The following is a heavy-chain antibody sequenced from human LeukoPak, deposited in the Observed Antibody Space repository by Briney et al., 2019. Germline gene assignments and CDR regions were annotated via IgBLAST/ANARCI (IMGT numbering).Heavy chain of an antibody. V-gene: IGHV3-74*01. Sequence: GSLRLSCASSEFTFSSYWMHWVRQVPGKGLVWVARINPGGSSITYADSVKGRFTISRDNAKNTLYLQMDSLRAEDTGVYYCARSNQADDYWGQGTLVTVSS. CDR2: INPGGSSI. J-gene: IGHJ4*02. D-gene: IGHD1-14*01. CDR1: EFTFSSYW. CDR3: ARSNQADDY.